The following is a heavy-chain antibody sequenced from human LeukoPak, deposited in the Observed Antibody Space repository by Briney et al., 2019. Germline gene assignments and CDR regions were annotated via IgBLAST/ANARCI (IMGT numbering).Heavy chain of an antibody. CDR1: GFTFSSYA. Sequence: PGGSLRLSCAASGFTFSSYAMSWVRQAPGKGLQWVSAISGSGGNTYYADSVKGRFTISRDNSKNTLYLQMNSLRAEDTAVYYCAKDGGITGIPYYFDYWGQGTLVTVSS. CDR3: AKDGGITGIPYYFDY. J-gene: IGHJ4*02. D-gene: IGHD1-20*01. V-gene: IGHV3-23*01. CDR2: ISGSGGNT.